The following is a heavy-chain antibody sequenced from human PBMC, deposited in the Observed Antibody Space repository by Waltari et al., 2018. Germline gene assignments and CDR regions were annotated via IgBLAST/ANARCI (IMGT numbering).Heavy chain of an antibody. CDR2: IRCRGGST. CDR1: GFTFSSYA. J-gene: IGHJ3*02. V-gene: IGHV3-23*01. CDR3: AKENTIFGVGDAFDI. D-gene: IGHD3-3*01. Sequence: EVQLLESGGGLVQPGGSLRLSCAASGFTFSSYAMSWVRQAPGKGLEWVSAIRCRGGSTYYADAVKGRFTISSDNSTNTLYLKMNSLRAEDTAVYYCAKENTIFGVGDAFDIWGQGTMVTVSS.